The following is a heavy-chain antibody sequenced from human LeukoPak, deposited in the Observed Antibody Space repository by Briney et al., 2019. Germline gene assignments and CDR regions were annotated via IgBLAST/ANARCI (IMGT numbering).Heavy chain of an antibody. D-gene: IGHD6-19*01. Sequence: GGSLRLSCAASGFTFSSYAMHWVRQAPGKGLEWVAVMSYDGSNKYYADSVKGRFTISRDNSKNTLYLQMNSLRAEDTAVYYCARAASSSGWYPFDYWGQGTLVTVSS. V-gene: IGHV3-30-3*01. J-gene: IGHJ4*02. CDR3: ARAASSSGWYPFDY. CDR2: MSYDGSNK. CDR1: GFTFSSYA.